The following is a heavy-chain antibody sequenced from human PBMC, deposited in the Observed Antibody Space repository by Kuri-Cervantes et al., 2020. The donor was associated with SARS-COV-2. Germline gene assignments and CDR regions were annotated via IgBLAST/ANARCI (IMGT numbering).Heavy chain of an antibody. CDR3: ARVHLKRITIFGVVTPSYGMDV. J-gene: IGHJ6*02. CDR2: IYYSGST. Sequence: ESLKISCTVSGGSISSYYWSWIRQPPGKGLEWIGYIYYSGSTNYNPSLKSRVTISVDTSKNQFSLKLSSVTAADTAVYYCARVHLKRITIFGVVTPSYGMDVWGQGTTVTVSS. D-gene: IGHD3-3*01. V-gene: IGHV4-59*01. CDR1: GGSISSYY.